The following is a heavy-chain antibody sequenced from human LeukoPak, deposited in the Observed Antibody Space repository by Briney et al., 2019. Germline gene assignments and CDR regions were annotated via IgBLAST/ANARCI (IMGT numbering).Heavy chain of an antibody. Sequence: ASVNVSFKASGYTFISYGISGVRRAPGQGREWMGWISAYKGNTNNAQKLQSRVTLTTDTSTSTDYMELRSLRSDDTAVYYCARDKSEYYYDSSGYFPIDYWGQATLASVS. CDR1: GYTFISYG. CDR3: ARDKSEYYYDSSGYFPIDY. V-gene: IGHV1-18*01. CDR2: ISAYKGNT. D-gene: IGHD3-22*01. J-gene: IGHJ4*02.